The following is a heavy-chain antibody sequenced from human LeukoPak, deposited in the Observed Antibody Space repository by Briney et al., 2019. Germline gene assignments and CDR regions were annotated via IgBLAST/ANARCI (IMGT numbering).Heavy chain of an antibody. V-gene: IGHV3-30*04. Sequence: GGSLRLSCAASGFTFSSYAMHWVRQAPGKGLEWVAVISYDGSNKYYADSVKGRFTISRDNSKNTLYLQMNSLRAEDTAVYYCARDVYGPWGQGTLVTVSS. CDR2: ISYDGSNK. CDR1: GFTFSSYA. D-gene: IGHD1-14*01. J-gene: IGHJ5*02. CDR3: ARDVYGP.